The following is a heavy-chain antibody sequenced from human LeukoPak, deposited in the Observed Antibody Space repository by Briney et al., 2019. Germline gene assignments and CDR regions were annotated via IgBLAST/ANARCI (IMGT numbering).Heavy chain of an antibody. V-gene: IGHV1-8*03. D-gene: IGHD2-2*02. CDR1: GYTFTSYD. CDR3: ARLGIVVVPAAIRGYYYYMDV. Sequence: ASVKVSCKASGYTFTSYDINWVRQATGQGLEWMGWMNPNSGNTGYAQKFQGRVTITRNTSISTAYMELSSLRSEDTAVYYCARLGIVVVPAAIRGYYYYMDVWGKGTTVTVSS. J-gene: IGHJ6*03. CDR2: MNPNSGNT.